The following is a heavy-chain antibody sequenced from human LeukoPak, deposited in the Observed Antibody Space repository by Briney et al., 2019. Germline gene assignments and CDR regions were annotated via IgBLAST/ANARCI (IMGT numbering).Heavy chain of an antibody. CDR3: ARVVYSRTYYYYMDV. CDR2: IYHSGST. D-gene: IGHD4-11*01. Sequence: PSETLSLTCTVSGYSISSGYYWGWIRQPPGKGLEWIGSIYHSGSTYYNPSLKSRVTISVGTSKNQFSLKLSSVTAADTAVYYCARVVYSRTYYYYMDVWGKGTTVTVSS. V-gene: IGHV4-38-2*02. CDR1: GYSISSGYY. J-gene: IGHJ6*03.